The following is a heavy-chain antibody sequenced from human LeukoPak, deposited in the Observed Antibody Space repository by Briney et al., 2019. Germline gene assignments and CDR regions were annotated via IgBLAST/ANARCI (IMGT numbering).Heavy chain of an antibody. D-gene: IGHD2-15*01. CDR1: GGSVSSGNFY. CDR2: IHTSGNT. Sequence: SQTLSLTCTVSGGSVSSGNFYWTWIRQPAGNQLEWIGRIHTSGNTNHNPSLWSRVTISTDTSKNQFSLTLNFVTAADTAVYYCARDRGGGSFDIWGQGTTVTVSS. V-gene: IGHV4-61*02. CDR3: ARDRGGGSFDI. J-gene: IGHJ3*02.